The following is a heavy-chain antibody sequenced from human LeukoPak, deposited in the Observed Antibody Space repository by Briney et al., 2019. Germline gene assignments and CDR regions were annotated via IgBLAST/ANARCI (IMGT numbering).Heavy chain of an antibody. J-gene: IGHJ4*02. CDR1: GYTFTSYG. CDR2: INPSGGST. V-gene: IGHV1-46*01. CDR3: ARERDYAPFDY. Sequence: GASVKVSCKASGYTFTSYGISWVRQAPGQGLERMGIINPSGGSTSYAQKFQGRVTMTRDTSTSTVYMELSSLRSEDTAVYYCARERDYAPFDYWGQGTLVTVSS. D-gene: IGHD2-2*01.